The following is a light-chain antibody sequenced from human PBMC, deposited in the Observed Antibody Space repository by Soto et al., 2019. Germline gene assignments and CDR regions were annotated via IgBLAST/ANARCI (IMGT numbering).Light chain of an antibody. V-gene: IGLV2-14*01. Sequence: QPALTQPASVSGSPGQSITISCTGTNNDVGAYPYVSWYQQHPGTAPKLIIYEVTNRPSGISDRFSGSKSGNTASLTISGLQAEDESDYYCSSFATSGTTVIFGGGTKLTVL. CDR2: EVT. CDR1: NNDVGAYPY. CDR3: SSFATSGTTVI. J-gene: IGLJ2*01.